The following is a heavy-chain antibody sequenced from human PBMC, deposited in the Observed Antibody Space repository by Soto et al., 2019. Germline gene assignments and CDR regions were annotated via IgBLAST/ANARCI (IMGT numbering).Heavy chain of an antibody. V-gene: IGHV2-26*01. Sequence: QVTLKESGPVLVKPTETLTLTCTVSGFSLSSARVGVTWIRQPPVKALEGLAHIFSTEEKSYETSLKSRITTYKDPFKSQVVLTMTNMDPVDTATYYCSRKGRYYGTGSYPSLFDSWGQGNLVTVS. CDR2: IFSTEEK. CDR3: SRKGRYYGTGSYPSLFDS. CDR1: GFSLSSARVG. J-gene: IGHJ5*01. D-gene: IGHD3-10*01.